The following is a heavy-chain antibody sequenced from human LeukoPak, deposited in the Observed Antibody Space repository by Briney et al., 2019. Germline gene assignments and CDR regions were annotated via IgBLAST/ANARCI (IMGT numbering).Heavy chain of an antibody. V-gene: IGHV3-74*01. Sequence: PGGSLRLSCAASGFTFSSYWMHWVRQAPGKGLVWVSRINSDGSSTSYADSVKGRFTISRDNAKNTLYLQMNSLRAEDTAVYYCARADSSIAARLSRSSIFNYYYMDVWGKGTTVTVSS. CDR2: INSDGSST. J-gene: IGHJ6*03. CDR1: GFTFSSYW. D-gene: IGHD6-6*01. CDR3: ARADSSIAARLSRSSIFNYYYMDV.